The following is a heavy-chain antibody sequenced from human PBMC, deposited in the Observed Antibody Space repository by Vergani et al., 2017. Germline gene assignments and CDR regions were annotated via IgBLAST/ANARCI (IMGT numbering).Heavy chain of an antibody. CDR2: ISWNSGSI. V-gene: IGHV3-9*01. CDR1: GFTFDDYA. CDR3: AKGGQQLAQEYAFDI. Sequence: EVQLVESGGGLVQPGRSLRLSCAASGFTFDDYAMHWVRQAPGKGLEWVSGISWNSGSIGYADSVKGRFTISRDNAKNSLYLQMNSLRAEDTALYYCAKGGQQLAQEYAFDIWGQGTMVTVSS. J-gene: IGHJ3*02. D-gene: IGHD6-13*01.